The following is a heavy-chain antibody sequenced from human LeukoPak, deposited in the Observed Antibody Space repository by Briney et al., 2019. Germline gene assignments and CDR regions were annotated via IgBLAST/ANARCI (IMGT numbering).Heavy chain of an antibody. D-gene: IGHD3-22*01. CDR1: GGTFSSYA. J-gene: IGHJ4*02. CDR3: ARGAEYYYDSSGGRYFDY. CDR2: IIPIFGTA. V-gene: IGHV1-69*13. Sequence: SVKVSCKASGGTFSSYAISWVRQAPGQGLEWMGGIIPIFGTANYAQKFQGRVTITADESTSTAYMELSSLRSEDTAVYYCARGAEYYYDSSGGRYFDYWGQGTLVTVSS.